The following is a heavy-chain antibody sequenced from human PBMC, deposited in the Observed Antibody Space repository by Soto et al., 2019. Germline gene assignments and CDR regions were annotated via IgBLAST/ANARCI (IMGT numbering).Heavy chain of an antibody. V-gene: IGHV3-13*01. CDR1: GFTFSSYD. J-gene: IGHJ6*02. CDR3: ARVRYYDILTGYRYYGMDV. CDR2: FGTAGDT. D-gene: IGHD3-9*01. Sequence: RLSCAASGFTFSSYDMRWGRQATGKALDWVSAFGTAGDTYYPGSVKGRFTISRENAKNSLYLQMNSLRAEDTALFYCARVRYYDILTGYRYYGMDVWGQGTTVT.